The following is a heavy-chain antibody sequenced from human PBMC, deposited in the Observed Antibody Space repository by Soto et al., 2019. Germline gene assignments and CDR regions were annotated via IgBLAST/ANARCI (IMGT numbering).Heavy chain of an antibody. D-gene: IGHD6-19*01. Sequence: QVQLQDSGPGLVKPSETLSLTCSVSGDSISSYYWSWIRQSAGKGLEWIGRIYISGDTNYNPSLKSRVTMSVDTSKNQFSLKLSSVTAADTAVYYCAREYTETVAGPTPYYFDYWGQGTLVTVSS. CDR2: IYISGDT. CDR1: GDSISSYY. CDR3: AREYTETVAGPTPYYFDY. J-gene: IGHJ4*02. V-gene: IGHV4-4*07.